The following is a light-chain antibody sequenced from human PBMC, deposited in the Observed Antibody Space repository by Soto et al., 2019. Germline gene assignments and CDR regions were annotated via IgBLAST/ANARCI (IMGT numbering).Light chain of an antibody. Sequence: DVQMTQSPSSLSASVADRVTITCRASQSISSYLNWYQQKPGKAPKLLIYTASSLQSGVPSRFSGSGSGTDFTLTISSLQPDDFATYYCQQSYSTPYTFGQGTKLEIK. CDR1: QSISSY. CDR2: TAS. V-gene: IGKV1-39*01. CDR3: QQSYSTPYT. J-gene: IGKJ2*01.